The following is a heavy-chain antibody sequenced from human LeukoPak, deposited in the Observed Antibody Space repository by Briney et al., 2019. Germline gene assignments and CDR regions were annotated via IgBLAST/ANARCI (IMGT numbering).Heavy chain of an antibody. J-gene: IGHJ5*02. Sequence: GASVKVSCKASGGTFSSYAISWVRQAPGQGLEWMGGIIPIFGTANYAQKFQGRVTITADESTSTAYMELSSLRSEDTAVYYCARGTVNGYDFLSVGPNWFDPWGQGTLVTVSS. CDR2: IIPIFGTA. V-gene: IGHV1-69*13. CDR1: GGTFSSYA. D-gene: IGHD5-12*01. CDR3: ARGTVNGYDFLSVGPNWFDP.